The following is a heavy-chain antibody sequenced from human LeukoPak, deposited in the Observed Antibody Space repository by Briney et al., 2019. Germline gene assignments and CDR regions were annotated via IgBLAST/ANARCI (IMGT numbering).Heavy chain of an antibody. Sequence: GGSLRLSCAASGFTFSSYDMHWVRQATGKGLEWVSAIGTAGDPYYPGSVKGRFTISRENAKNPLYLQMNSLRAEDTALYYCARAPFYYDSSGYPYFDGWGQGTLVTVSS. J-gene: IGHJ4*02. CDR1: GFTFSSYD. CDR2: IGTAGDP. D-gene: IGHD3-22*01. CDR3: ARAPFYYDSSGYPYFDG. V-gene: IGHV3-13*05.